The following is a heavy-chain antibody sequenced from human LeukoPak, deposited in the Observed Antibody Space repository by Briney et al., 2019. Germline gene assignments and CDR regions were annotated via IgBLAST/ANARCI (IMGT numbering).Heavy chain of an antibody. CDR1: GGSTSGYY. Sequence: SETLSLTCTVSGGSTSGYYWSWVRQPPGKGLEWIGYIYYTGSAADYNPSLRSRVTISVDMSRRQFSLRLNSVTAADTAVYYCARHGSSSWYDYWGQGTLVTVSS. D-gene: IGHD6-13*01. CDR3: ARHGSSSWYDY. J-gene: IGHJ4*02. V-gene: IGHV4-59*08. CDR2: IYYTGSAA.